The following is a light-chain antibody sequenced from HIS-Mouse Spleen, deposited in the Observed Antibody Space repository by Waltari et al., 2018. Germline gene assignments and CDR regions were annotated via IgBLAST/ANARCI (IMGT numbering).Light chain of an antibody. V-gene: IGLV2-14*03. CDR1: RSHAGGYNY. CDR2: DVS. CDR3: SSYTSSSFNVV. Sequence: QSALTQPASVPGSPGQSITISCTVTRSHAGGYNYVSCYQQHPGKAPKLTIYDVSNRPSGVSNRFSGSKSGNTASLTISGLQAEDEADYYCSSYTSSSFNVVFGGGTKLTVL. J-gene: IGLJ2*01.